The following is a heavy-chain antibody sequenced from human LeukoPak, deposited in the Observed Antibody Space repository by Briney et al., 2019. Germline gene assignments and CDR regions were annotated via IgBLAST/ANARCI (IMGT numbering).Heavy chain of an antibody. J-gene: IGHJ3*01. D-gene: IGHD2-2*03. Sequence: GGSLRLSCAASGFTFSSSAMHWVRQASDKGLEWVAVISDDGNDKYYTDSVKGRSTISRDNSRNTLYLQMNSLRSEDTAVYYCATVDDLDAFGVWGQGTMVTVSS. CDR3: ATVDDLDAFGV. V-gene: IGHV3-30*04. CDR2: ISDDGNDK. CDR1: GFTFSSSA.